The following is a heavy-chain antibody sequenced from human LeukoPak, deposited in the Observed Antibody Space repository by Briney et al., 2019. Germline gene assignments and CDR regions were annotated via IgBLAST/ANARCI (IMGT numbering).Heavy chain of an antibody. V-gene: IGHV4-59*01. D-gene: IGHD3-22*01. CDR1: GGSIRSYY. J-gene: IGHJ4*02. Sequence: PSETLSLTCTVSGGSIRSYYWSWIRQPPGKGLEWIGYIYYTGSTNYNPSLKSRVTISVDTSKNQFSLKLSSVTAADTAVYYCARGARRAYYYDSSGYYWLDYWGQGTLVTVSS. CDR3: ARGARRAYYYDSSGYYWLDY. CDR2: IYYTGST.